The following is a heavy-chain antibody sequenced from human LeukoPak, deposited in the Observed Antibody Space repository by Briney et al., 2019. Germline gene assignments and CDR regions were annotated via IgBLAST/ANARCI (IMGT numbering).Heavy chain of an antibody. CDR1: GFTFSSYS. V-gene: IGHV3-21*01. CDR3: AYKVHSYGRYCFDY. Sequence: GGSLRLSCAASGFTFSSYSMNWVRHAPGKGLECVSSISSSSRYIYYADSVKGRFTISRDNAKNSLYLQMNSLRAEDTAVYYCAYKVHSYGRYCFDYWGQGTLGSVSS. D-gene: IGHD5-18*01. J-gene: IGHJ4*02. CDR2: ISSSSRYI.